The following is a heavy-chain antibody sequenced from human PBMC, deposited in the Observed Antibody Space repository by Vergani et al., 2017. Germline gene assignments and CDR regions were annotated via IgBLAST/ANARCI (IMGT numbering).Heavy chain of an antibody. D-gene: IGHD1-20*01. CDR2: IIPILGRA. CDR1: GGTFSSYA. V-gene: IGHV1-69*04. Sequence: QVQLVQSGAEVKKPGASVKVSCKASGGTFSSYAISWVRQAPGQGLEWKGRIIPILGRANYAQKFQGRVTITADKSTSTAYMELRSIRSEDATVYYCTGGSGSIPGPELDYWGQGTLVTVSS. CDR3: TGGSGSIPGPELDY. J-gene: IGHJ4*02.